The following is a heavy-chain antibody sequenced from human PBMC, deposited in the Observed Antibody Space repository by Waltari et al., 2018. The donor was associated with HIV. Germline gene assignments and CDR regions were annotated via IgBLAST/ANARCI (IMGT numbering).Heavy chain of an antibody. Sequence: QVQLQESGPGLVKPSQTLSLTCTVSGGSISSGSYYWSWIRQPAGKGLEWIGRIYTSGSTNYNPSLKSRVTISVDTSKNQFSLKLSSVTAADTAVYYCARDHVYSYGYGPSGYWGQGTLVTVSS. CDR2: IYTSGST. V-gene: IGHV4-61*02. CDR3: ARDHVYSYGYGPSGY. CDR1: GGSISSGSYY. D-gene: IGHD5-18*01. J-gene: IGHJ4*02.